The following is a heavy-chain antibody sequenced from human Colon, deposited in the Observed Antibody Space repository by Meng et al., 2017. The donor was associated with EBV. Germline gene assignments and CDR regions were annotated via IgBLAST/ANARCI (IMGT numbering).Heavy chain of an antibody. D-gene: IGHD6-19*01. CDR3: ARVSSGWDYFDY. V-gene: IGHV4-31*03. CDR2: IYYSGST. J-gene: IGHJ4*02. CDR1: GGSVSSCGYY. Sequence: REAGPGLVKPSTPLSLTCPVSGGSVSSCGYYWTWIRQHPGKGLEWFGHIYYSGSTFYNPSLKRRVIISIDTSKNQFSLNLRSVTAADTAVYYCARVSSGWDYFDYWGQGTLVTVSS.